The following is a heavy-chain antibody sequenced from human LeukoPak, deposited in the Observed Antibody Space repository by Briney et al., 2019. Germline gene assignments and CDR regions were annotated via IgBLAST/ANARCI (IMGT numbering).Heavy chain of an antibody. CDR1: GFTFRSYE. CDR3: ARVGALSSSWLLY. D-gene: IGHD6-13*01. V-gene: IGHV3-48*03. Sequence: GGSLRLSCAAFGFTFRSYEMNWVRQAPGKGLEWVSYISSSGTTIYYADSVKGRFTISRDNAKNSLYLQMNSLRAEDTAVYFCARVGALSSSWLLYWGQGTLVTVSS. CDR2: ISSSGTTI. J-gene: IGHJ4*02.